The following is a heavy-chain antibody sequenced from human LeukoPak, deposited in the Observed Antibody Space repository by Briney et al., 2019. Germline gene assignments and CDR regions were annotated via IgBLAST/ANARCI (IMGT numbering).Heavy chain of an antibody. Sequence: GSLRLSCAASGFTFSSYWMHWVRQAPGKGLVWVSRIDSDGSTTNYADSVKGRFSISRLNAKETLYLQMNSLRVEDTAVYYCARGTDDIDIWGQGTLVTVSS. D-gene: IGHD3-9*01. V-gene: IGHV3-74*01. J-gene: IGHJ3*02. CDR1: GFTFSSYW. CDR3: ARGTDDIDI. CDR2: IDSDGSTT.